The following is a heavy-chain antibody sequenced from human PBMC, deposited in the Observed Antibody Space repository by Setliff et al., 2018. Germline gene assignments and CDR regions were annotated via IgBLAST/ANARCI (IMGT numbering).Heavy chain of an antibody. CDR3: AKDRVNDGFWDFDS. Sequence: PGGSLRLSCATSGFTFRDYSMVWVRQVPGKGLELVAGVIQVGSGVYADSVKGRSTISRDNSKNNFFLQINNLRAADTARYYCAKDRVNDGFWDFDSWGQGIVVTV. CDR2: VIQVGSG. D-gene: IGHD1-26*01. J-gene: IGHJ4*02. CDR1: GFTFRDYS. V-gene: IGHV3-23*01.